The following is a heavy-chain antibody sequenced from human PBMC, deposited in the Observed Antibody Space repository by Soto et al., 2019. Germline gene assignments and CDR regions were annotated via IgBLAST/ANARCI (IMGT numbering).Heavy chain of an antibody. V-gene: IGHV3-30*04. D-gene: IGHD4-17*01. Sequence: PGGSLRLSCAASGFTFSSYSIHWVRQAPGKGLEWVAVISNDGTNKHHVDSVKGRFTISRDNSKNTLYLQMDSLRPEDTAVYYCARDKGRDYAGKNWFDPWGQGTLVTVSS. J-gene: IGHJ5*02. CDR1: GFTFSSYS. CDR3: ARDKGRDYAGKNWFDP. CDR2: ISNDGTNK.